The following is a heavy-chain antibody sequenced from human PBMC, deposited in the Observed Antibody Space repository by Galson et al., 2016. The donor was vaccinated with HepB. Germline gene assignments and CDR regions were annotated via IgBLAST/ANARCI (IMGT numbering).Heavy chain of an antibody. D-gene: IGHD5-18*01. V-gene: IGHV4-34*01. CDR1: GGSFSGYY. J-gene: IGHJ6*02. Sequence: ETLSLTCAVYGGSFSGYYWSWIRQPPGKGLEWIGEINHSGSTNYNPSLKSRVTISVDTSKNQFSLKMSSVTAADTAVYYCARRFRYTYGPPYGMDVWGQGTTVTVSS. CDR3: ARRFRYTYGPPYGMDV. CDR2: INHSGST.